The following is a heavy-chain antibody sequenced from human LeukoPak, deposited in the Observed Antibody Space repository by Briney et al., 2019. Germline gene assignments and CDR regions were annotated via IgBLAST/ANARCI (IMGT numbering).Heavy chain of an antibody. CDR1: GYDFSVNW. V-gene: IGHV5-51*01. J-gene: IGHJ1*01. Sequence: GESLKISCKASGYDFSVNWIGWVRQMPGKGLEWMGVIHCGGSDTRYSPSFQGQVTISVDKPINTAYLQWSSLKASDTAIYYCARHGGGNSWPVQHWGQGTLVTVSS. CDR3: ARHGGGNSWPVQH. CDR2: IHCGGSDT. D-gene: IGHD6-13*01.